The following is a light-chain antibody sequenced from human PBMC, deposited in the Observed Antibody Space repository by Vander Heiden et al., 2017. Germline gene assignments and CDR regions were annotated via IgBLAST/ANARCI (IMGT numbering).Light chain of an antibody. CDR1: QDISNY. CDR3: QQCDDLPFT. CDR2: DAA. J-gene: IGKJ3*01. V-gene: IGKV1-33*01. Sequence: DIQMTQSPSSLSASVGDRVTITCQASQDISNYLNWYQQKPGKVPKLLIYDAANLETGVPSRFSGSGAGTDFTFTISSLQPEDIATYDCQQCDDLPFTFGPGTKVDI.